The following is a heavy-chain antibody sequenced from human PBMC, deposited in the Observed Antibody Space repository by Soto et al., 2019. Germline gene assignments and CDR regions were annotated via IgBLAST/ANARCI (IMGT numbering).Heavy chain of an antibody. Sequence: QVQLVESGGGVVQPGRSLRLSCAASGFTFSSYAMHWVRQAPGKGLEWVAVISYDGSNKYYADSVKGRFTISRDNSKNTLYLQMNSLRAEDTAVDYCARDTYYYDSSGYHGDYYYYGMDVWGQGTTVTVSS. J-gene: IGHJ6*02. CDR3: ARDTYYYDSSGYHGDYYYYGMDV. V-gene: IGHV3-30-3*01. D-gene: IGHD3-22*01. CDR1: GFTFSSYA. CDR2: ISYDGSNK.